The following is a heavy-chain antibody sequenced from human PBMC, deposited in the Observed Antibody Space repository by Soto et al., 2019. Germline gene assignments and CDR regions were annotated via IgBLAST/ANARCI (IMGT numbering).Heavy chain of an antibody. CDR2: INAGNGNT. D-gene: IGHD6-6*01. V-gene: IGHV1-3*01. J-gene: IGHJ5*02. CDR1: GYTFTSYA. Sequence: GASVKVSCKASGYTFTSYAMHWVRQAPGQRLEWMGWINAGNGNTKYAQKLQGRVTMTTDTSTSTAYMELRSLRSDDTAVYYCAREVAAPREGWFDPWGQGTLVTVSS. CDR3: AREVAAPREGWFDP.